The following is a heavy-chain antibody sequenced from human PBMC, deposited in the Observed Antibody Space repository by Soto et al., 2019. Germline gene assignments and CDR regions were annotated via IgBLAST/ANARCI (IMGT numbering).Heavy chain of an antibody. Sequence: PGGSLRLSCAASGFPSSTYALNWVRQAPGKGPEWVSTISESGHHTHYADSVKGRLTISRDKSKNTLSLQMNSLRVDDTAIYYCTKSDGCGGGACYTGTYYYFDVWGRGTLVTVSS. V-gene: IGHV3-23*01. CDR1: GFPSSTYA. D-gene: IGHD3-16*02. CDR2: ISESGHHT. CDR3: TKSDGCGGGACYTGTYYYFDV. J-gene: IGHJ2*01.